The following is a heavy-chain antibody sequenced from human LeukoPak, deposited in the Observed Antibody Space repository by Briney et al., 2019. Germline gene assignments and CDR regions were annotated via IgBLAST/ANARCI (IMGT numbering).Heavy chain of an antibody. J-gene: IGHJ4*02. D-gene: IGHD6-6*01. CDR2: INHSGST. Sequence: WIGEINHSGSTNYNPSLKSRVTISVDTSKNQFSLKLSSVTAADTAVYYCARASIAARVFDYWGQGTLVTVSS. V-gene: IGHV4-34*01. CDR3: ARASIAARVFDY.